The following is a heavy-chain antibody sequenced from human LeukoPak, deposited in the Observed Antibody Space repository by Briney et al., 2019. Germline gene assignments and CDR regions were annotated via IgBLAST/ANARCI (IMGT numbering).Heavy chain of an antibody. J-gene: IGHJ4*02. CDR1: GFIFSGYE. V-gene: IGHV3-48*03. CDR2: ISTSGTNI. Sequence: GGSLRLSCVVSGFIFSGYEMNWVRQAPGKGLEWVSYISTSGTNIYYADSVKGRFTISRDNAKNSLHLQMNSLRGDDTAVYYCARRPGYGDFALDCWGQGTLVTVSS. CDR3: ARRPGYGDFALDC. D-gene: IGHD4-17*01.